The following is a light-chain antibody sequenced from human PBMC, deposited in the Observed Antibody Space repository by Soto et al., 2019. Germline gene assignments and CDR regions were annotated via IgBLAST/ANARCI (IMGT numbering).Light chain of an antibody. Sequence: DVQMTQSPSSLSAFVGDRVTITCRASQGIAPYLAWIQQKPGKVPKLLIYATSTLQSGVRSRFSGSGSGTDFTLTISSLQPEDVATYYCQKYNTAPLTFGGWTNVEIK. CDR1: QGIAPY. CDR3: QKYNTAPLT. CDR2: ATS. J-gene: IGKJ4*01. V-gene: IGKV1-27*01.